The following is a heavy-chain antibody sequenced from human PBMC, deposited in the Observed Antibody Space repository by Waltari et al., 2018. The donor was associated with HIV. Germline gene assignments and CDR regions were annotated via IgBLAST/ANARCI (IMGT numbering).Heavy chain of an antibody. J-gene: IGHJ4*02. CDR1: GYTFLNYH. D-gene: IGHD3-16*02. CDR3: TRGHIWGSYRYFDY. CDR2: ITKYSANT. Sequence: QIRLFQSGHEVRKPGDSVTVSCKTSGYTFLNYHVTWVRQSLGQQPEWLGGITKYSANTNYARESQGRVTLTTDAAASIAYLQLRDLRVDDTAIYFCTRGHIWGSYRYFDYWGPGTRVTVS. V-gene: IGHV1-18*01.